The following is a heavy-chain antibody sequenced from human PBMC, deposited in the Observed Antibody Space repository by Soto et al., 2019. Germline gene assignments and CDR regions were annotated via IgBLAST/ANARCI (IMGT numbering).Heavy chain of an antibody. CDR1: GFTLSSYW. CDR3: TSGPPMYCSSSSCYASPFDY. Sequence: PGGSLRLSCAASGFTLSSYWMHWVLQAPWKGLVWVSRINSDGSSTSYADSVKGRFTISRDNTKNTLYLQMNSLRAEDTAVYYCTSGPPMYCSSSSCYASPFDYWGQGTLVTVSS. J-gene: IGHJ4*02. CDR2: INSDGSST. V-gene: IGHV3-74*01. D-gene: IGHD2-2*01.